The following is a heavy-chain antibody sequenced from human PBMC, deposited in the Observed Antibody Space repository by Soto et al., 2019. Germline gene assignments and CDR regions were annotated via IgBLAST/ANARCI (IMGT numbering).Heavy chain of an antibody. V-gene: IGHV3-74*01. CDR3: AREKYYYDSSGYQGLDAFDI. CDR1: GFTFSIYW. CDR2: INSDGRST. Sequence: EVQLVESGGGLVQPGGSLRLSCAASGFTFSIYWMHWVRQAPGKGLVWVSRINSDGRSTSYADSVKGRFTISRDNAKNTLFLQMNSLRAEDTAVYYCAREKYYYDSSGYQGLDAFDIWGQGTMVTVSS. D-gene: IGHD3-22*01. J-gene: IGHJ3*02.